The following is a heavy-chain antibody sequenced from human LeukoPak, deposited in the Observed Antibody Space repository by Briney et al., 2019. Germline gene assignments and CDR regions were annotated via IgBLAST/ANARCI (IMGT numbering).Heavy chain of an antibody. CDR1: GFTFSDYW. V-gene: IGHV3-7*01. D-gene: IGHD2-15*01. CDR3: ARDGGYCSGGSCYPSPLLDAFDI. Sequence: AGGSLRLSCAVSGFTFSDYWMNWVRQAPGKGLEWVASIKQDGGEKSYVDSVKGRFTISRDNPKNSLYLQMSSLRAEDTAVYYCARDGGYCSGGSCYPSPLLDAFDIWGQGTMVTVSS. J-gene: IGHJ3*02. CDR2: IKQDGGEK.